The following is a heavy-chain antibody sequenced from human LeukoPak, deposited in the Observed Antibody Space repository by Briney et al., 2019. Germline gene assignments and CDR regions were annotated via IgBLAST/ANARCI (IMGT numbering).Heavy chain of an antibody. CDR1: GGSIRSYD. CDR3: ARVRPYYYDTSSSYYFDY. V-gene: IGHV4-59*01. J-gene: IGHJ4*02. Sequence: SGTLSPTCTVSGGSIRSYDWSWIRQPPGKGLEWIGDIYYSWSTNYNPSVKSRVTISVDTSKKQFSLKLSSVTAADMAIYYCARVRPYYYDTSSSYYFDYWGQGTLVTVSS. D-gene: IGHD3-22*01. CDR2: IYYSWST.